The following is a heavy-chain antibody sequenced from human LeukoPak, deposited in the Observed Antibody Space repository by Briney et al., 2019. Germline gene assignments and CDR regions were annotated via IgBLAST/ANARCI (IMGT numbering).Heavy chain of an antibody. CDR2: ISSNGDNT. Sequence: GGXLRLSCSVSGFTFSTYVMHWVRQAPGKGLEYVSAISSNGDNTYYADSVKGRFTISRDNSKNTLYLQMSSLRADDTAVYYCVRGTGYWGQGTLVTVSS. CDR1: GFTFSTYV. J-gene: IGHJ4*02. V-gene: IGHV3-64D*06. CDR3: VRGTGY.